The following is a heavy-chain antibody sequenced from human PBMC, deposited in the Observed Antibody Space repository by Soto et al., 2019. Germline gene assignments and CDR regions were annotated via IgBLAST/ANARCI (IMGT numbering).Heavy chain of an antibody. CDR2: INAGNGNT. J-gene: IGHJ6*02. CDR1: GYTFTSYA. D-gene: IGHD4-17*01. V-gene: IGHV1-3*01. Sequence: ASVKVSCKASGYTFTSYAMHWVRQAPGQRLEWMGWINAGNGNTKYSQKFQGRVTITRDTSASTAYMELSRLRSEDTAVYYCARDCGDYLPPPYYYYGMDVWGQGTTVTVSS. CDR3: ARDCGDYLPPPYYYYGMDV.